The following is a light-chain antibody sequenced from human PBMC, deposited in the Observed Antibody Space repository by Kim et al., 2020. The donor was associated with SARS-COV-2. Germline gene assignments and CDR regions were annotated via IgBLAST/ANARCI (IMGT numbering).Light chain of an antibody. CDR1: SLRSYY. CDR2: GKN. V-gene: IGLV3-19*01. Sequence: SSELTQDPAVSVALGQTVRITCQGDSLRSYYASWYQQKPGQAPVLVIYGKNNRPSGIPDRFSGSSSGNTASFTITGAPAEDEADYYCNSRDTRGNHLVFG. CDR3: NSRDTRGNHLV. J-gene: IGLJ2*01.